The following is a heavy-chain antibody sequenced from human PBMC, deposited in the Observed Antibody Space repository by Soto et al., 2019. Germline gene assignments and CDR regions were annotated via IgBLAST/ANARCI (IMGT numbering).Heavy chain of an antibody. Sequence: ASVKVSCKAFGYTFSDNQIHWLRRAPGQGLEWMGRINPKSDDTNYAQKFQGRVTMTRDTSIDTAYLELTGLTSDDTATYYCARKHSLDYIRWGLDPWGQGTLVTVSS. V-gene: IGHV1-2*02. CDR3: ARKHSLDYIRWGLDP. J-gene: IGHJ5*02. D-gene: IGHD4-4*01. CDR2: INPKSDDT. CDR1: GYTFSDNQ.